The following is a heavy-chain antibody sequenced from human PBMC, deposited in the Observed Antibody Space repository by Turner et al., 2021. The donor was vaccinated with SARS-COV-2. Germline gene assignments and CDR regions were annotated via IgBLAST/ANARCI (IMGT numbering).Heavy chain of an antibody. D-gene: IGHD6-19*01. Sequence: QVQLQESGPGLVKPSEALSPPCTVFGGSISSSYWSWIRQPAGKGLEWIGRIYTSDLTTYNPSLKSRVTMSVDTSKNQFSLRLTSVTAADTAVYYCARDRKYITGRSVLYYFDHWGPGTLVTVSS. CDR1: GGSISSSY. J-gene: IGHJ4*02. CDR3: ARDRKYITGRSVLYYFDH. V-gene: IGHV4-4*07. CDR2: IYTSDLT.